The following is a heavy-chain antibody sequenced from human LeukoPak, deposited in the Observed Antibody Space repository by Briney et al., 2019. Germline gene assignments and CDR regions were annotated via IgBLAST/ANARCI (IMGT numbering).Heavy chain of an antibody. V-gene: IGHV4-38-2*01. D-gene: IGHD3-16*02. Sequence: SETLSLTCAVSGYAISSGYYWGWVRQPPGKGLEWIGTIFHSGSTYYNPSLKSRVTISVDTSKNQFALNLSSVTAADTAVYYCARHSQWGVIPWTFDIWGQGTMVTVFS. CDR2: IFHSGST. J-gene: IGHJ3*02. CDR1: GYAISSGYY. CDR3: ARHSQWGVIPWTFDI.